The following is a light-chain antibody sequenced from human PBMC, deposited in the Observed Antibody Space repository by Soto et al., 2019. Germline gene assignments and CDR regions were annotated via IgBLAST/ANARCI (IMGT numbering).Light chain of an antibody. V-gene: IGLV2-14*03. J-gene: IGLJ1*01. Sequence: QSALTQPASVSGSPGQSITISCTGTSSDVGAYNYVFWYQQHPGEAPKLMIYDVSNRPSGVSNRFSGSKSGNTASLTICGLQAEDEADYYCSSYTSSSTLVFGTGTKLTVL. CDR2: DVS. CDR3: SSYTSSSTLV. CDR1: SSDVGAYNY.